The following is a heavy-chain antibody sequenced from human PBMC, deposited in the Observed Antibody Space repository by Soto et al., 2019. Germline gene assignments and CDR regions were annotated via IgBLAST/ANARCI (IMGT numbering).Heavy chain of an antibody. J-gene: IGHJ5*02. Sequence: PSETLSLTCTVSGGSISSGDYYWSWIRQPPGKGLEWIGYIYYSGSTYYNPSLKSRVTISVDTSKNQFSLKLSSVTAADTAVYYCARAVTPLGEDGFDPWGQGTLVTVSS. CDR2: IYYSGST. CDR3: ARAVTPLGEDGFDP. V-gene: IGHV4-30-4*01. D-gene: IGHD3-16*01. CDR1: GGSISSGDYY.